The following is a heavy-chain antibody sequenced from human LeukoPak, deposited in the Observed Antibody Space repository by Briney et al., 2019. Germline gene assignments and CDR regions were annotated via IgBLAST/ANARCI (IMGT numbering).Heavy chain of an antibody. CDR1: GYTFTGYY. J-gene: IGHJ4*02. D-gene: IGHD3-22*01. CDR3: ARDLYYYDSSGYYYHGYFDY. CDR2: INPNSDGT. Sequence: GASVKVSCKASGYTFTGYYMHWVRQAPGQGLEWMGWINPNSDGTNYAQKFQGRVTMTRDTSISTAYMELSRLRSDDTAVYYCARDLYYYDSSGYYYHGYFDYWGQGTLVTVSS. V-gene: IGHV1-2*02.